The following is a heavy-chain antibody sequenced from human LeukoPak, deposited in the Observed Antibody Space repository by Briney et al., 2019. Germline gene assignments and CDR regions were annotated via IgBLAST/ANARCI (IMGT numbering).Heavy chain of an antibody. Sequence: ASVKVSCTASGYTFTGYYMHWVRQAPGQGLEWMGWINPNSGGTNYAQKFQGRVTMTRDTSISTAYMELSRLRSDDTAVYYCARESTRYSYGYGYWGQGTLVTVSS. CDR3: ARESTRYSYGYGY. J-gene: IGHJ4*02. CDR2: INPNSGGT. CDR1: GYTFTGYY. V-gene: IGHV1-2*02. D-gene: IGHD5-18*01.